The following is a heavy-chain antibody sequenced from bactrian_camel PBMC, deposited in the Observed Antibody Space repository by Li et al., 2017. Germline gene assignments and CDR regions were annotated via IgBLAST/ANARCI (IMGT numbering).Heavy chain of an antibody. Sequence: HVQLVESEGGLVQPGGSLRLSCVVSGDHRMVAWFRQAPGTTREGVAGLGDDGSTSYAEFAEGRFTISKDSKNTFYLQMNQLKPEDTAMYYCAASRWVTWARELLESDFHFWGQGTQVTVS. CDR1: GDHRM. V-gene: IGHV3S53*01. D-gene: IGHD1*01. J-gene: IGHJ6*01. CDR2: LGDDGST. CDR3: AASRWVTWARELLESDFHF.